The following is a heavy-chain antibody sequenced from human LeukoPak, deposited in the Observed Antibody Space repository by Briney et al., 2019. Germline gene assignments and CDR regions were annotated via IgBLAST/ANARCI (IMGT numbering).Heavy chain of an antibody. J-gene: IGHJ3*02. V-gene: IGHV1-2*02. Sequence: ASVKVSCKASGYTFTSYAMNWVRQAPGQGLEWMGGNPKSGDTNYAQQFQGRVTMTRDTSITTAYMELSNLRSDDTAMYYCARLGGNLWSVFDIWGQGTMVTVSS. CDR2: NPKSGDT. CDR3: ARLGGNLWSVFDI. D-gene: IGHD3-10*01. CDR1: GYTFTSYA.